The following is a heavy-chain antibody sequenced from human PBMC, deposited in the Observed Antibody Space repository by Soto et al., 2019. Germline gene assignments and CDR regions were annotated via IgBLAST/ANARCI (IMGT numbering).Heavy chain of an antibody. Sequence: PGGSLRRSCSASGFTFSDHPIEWVRQAPGKGLEWVSAISGSGGSTYYADSVKGRFTISRDNSKNTLYLQMDSLRAEDTAVYYCAKDGRVGGYNSRDFDYWGQGTLVTVSS. CDR3: AKDGRVGGYNSRDFDY. D-gene: IGHD5-12*01. J-gene: IGHJ4*02. CDR2: ISGSGGST. CDR1: GFTFSDHP. V-gene: IGHV3-23*01.